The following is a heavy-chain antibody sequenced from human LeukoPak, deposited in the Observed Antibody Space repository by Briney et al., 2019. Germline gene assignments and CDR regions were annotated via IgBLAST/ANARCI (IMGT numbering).Heavy chain of an antibody. D-gene: IGHD6-19*01. CDR1: GFSFSSYE. V-gene: IGHV3-48*03. CDR2: ITSSGATK. J-gene: IGHJ4*02. Sequence: GGSLRLSCAASGFSFSSYEMNWVRQAPGKGLEWISYITSSGATKYSADSVKGRFTISRDNAKNSLYLQMTSLSVEDTAFYYCVRESRSDWYVGYFDYWGRGTLVTVSS. CDR3: VRESRSDWYVGYFDY.